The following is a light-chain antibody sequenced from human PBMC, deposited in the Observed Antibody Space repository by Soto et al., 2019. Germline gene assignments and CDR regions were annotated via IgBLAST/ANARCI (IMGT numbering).Light chain of an antibody. V-gene: IGKV1-5*03. CDR1: QSINNL. CDR2: KAS. Sequence: DIQMTQSPSTLSASVGDRVTITRRASQSINNLLAWYQQKPGKAPKLLIYKASILEREVPSRFSGSGSGTEFTLTISSLQPEDVAAYYCQKYNSAPLTFGGGTKVDI. CDR3: QKYNSAPLT. J-gene: IGKJ4*01.